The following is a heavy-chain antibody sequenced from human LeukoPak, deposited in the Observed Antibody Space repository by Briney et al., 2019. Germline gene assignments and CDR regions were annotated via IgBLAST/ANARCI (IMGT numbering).Heavy chain of an antibody. CDR2: IIPISGTA. CDR1: GGTFSSYA. D-gene: IGHD2-2*01. J-gene: IGHJ6*04. CDR3: ARDILRGIVVVPAVNYYYYYGMDV. Sequence: GASVKVSCKASGGTFSSYAISWVRQAPGQGLEWMGGIIPISGTANYAQKFKGRVTITADESTSTAYMELSSLRSEDTAVYYCARDILRGIVVVPAVNYYYYYGMDVWGKGTTVTVSS. V-gene: IGHV1-69*01.